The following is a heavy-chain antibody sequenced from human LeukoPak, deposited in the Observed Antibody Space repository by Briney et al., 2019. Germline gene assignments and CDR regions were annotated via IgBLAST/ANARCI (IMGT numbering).Heavy chain of an antibody. Sequence: SETLSLTCDVSGVSISSSNRWSWVRQPPGKGLEWIGEIYHSGSTNYNPSLKSRVTISVDKSKNQFSLKLSSVTAADTAVYYCAISSGWTEYFQHWGQGTLVTVSS. CDR2: IYHSGST. V-gene: IGHV4-4*02. D-gene: IGHD6-19*01. CDR1: GVSISSSNR. CDR3: AISSGWTEYFQH. J-gene: IGHJ1*01.